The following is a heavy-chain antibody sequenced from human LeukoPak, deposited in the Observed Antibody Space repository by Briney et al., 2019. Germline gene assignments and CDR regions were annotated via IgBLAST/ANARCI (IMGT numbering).Heavy chain of an antibody. J-gene: IGHJ2*01. V-gene: IGHV1-18*01. CDR1: GHTFNHHG. Sequence: ASVKVSCKASGHTFNHHGITWVRQAPGQGLEWMGWISAYNGDTKYAQEFQGRVTMTTDTPTSTAYMELRSLRSDDTALYYCARDPSNTSGRYQYFDLWGRGTLVTVSS. D-gene: IGHD6-19*01. CDR3: ARDPSNTSGRYQYFDL. CDR2: ISAYNGDT.